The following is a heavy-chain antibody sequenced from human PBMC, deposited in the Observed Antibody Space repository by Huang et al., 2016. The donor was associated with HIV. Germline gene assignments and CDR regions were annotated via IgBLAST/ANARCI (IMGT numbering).Heavy chain of an antibody. Sequence: QVHLVQSGPEVKKPGASVKVSCKASGYNFTSRGLHWVRQAPGQRLEWMGYINPGKGNTKYSPKFQDRVTRTRDISANTAYMQLSRLTSEETAVYYCASGQRMRESDIVATIPVSWGQGALVTVSS. V-gene: IGHV1-3*01. CDR1: GYNFTSRG. J-gene: IGHJ5*02. CDR2: INPGKGNT. D-gene: IGHD5-12*01. CDR3: ASGQRMRESDIVATIPVS.